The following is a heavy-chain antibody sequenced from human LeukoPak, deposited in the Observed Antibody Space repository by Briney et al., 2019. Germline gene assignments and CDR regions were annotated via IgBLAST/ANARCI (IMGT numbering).Heavy chain of an antibody. D-gene: IGHD6-19*01. Sequence: PSETLSLTCTVSGGSISSYYWSWIRQPAGKGLEWIGRIYTSGSTNYNPSLKSRVTMSVDTSKNQFSLKLSSVTAADTAVYYCARVPVAGTGYYMDVWGKGTTVTISS. CDR3: ARVPVAGTGYYMDV. V-gene: IGHV4-4*07. J-gene: IGHJ6*03. CDR1: GGSISSYY. CDR2: IYTSGST.